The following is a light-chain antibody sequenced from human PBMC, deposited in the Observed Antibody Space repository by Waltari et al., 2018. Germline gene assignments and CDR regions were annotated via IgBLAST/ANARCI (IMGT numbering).Light chain of an antibody. J-gene: IGKJ4*01. Sequence: DIVMTQSPLSLPVTPGEPASISCRSSQSLLHSNGYNYLDWYLQKPGQSPQLLIYLGSNRASGVPDRFSGSGSGTDFTLTIPSLQPEDFATYYCQQYDNLASFGGGTKVEIK. CDR3: QQYDNLAS. CDR1: QSLLHSNGYNY. V-gene: IGKV2-28*01. CDR2: LGS.